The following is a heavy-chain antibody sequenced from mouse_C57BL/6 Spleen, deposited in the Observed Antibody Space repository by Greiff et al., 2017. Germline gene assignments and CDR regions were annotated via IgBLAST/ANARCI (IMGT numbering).Heavy chain of an antibody. J-gene: IGHJ4*01. CDR3: ARDTVVAPDY. CDR2: INYDGNSS. CDR1: GFTFSDYY. Sequence: EVHLVESEGGLVQPGSSMKLSCTASGFTFSDYYMAWVRQVPEKALEWVANINYDGNSSYYLDSLKSRFIISRDNAKNILYLQISSLKSEDTATYYCARDTVVAPDYWGQGTSVTVSS. V-gene: IGHV5-16*01. D-gene: IGHD1-1*01.